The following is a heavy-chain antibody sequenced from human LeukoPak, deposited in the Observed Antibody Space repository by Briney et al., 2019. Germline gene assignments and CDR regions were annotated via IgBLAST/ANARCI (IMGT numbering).Heavy chain of an antibody. Sequence: GGSLRLSCAASGFTFSSYSMNWVRQAPGKGLEWVSSISSSSSYIYYADSVKSRFTISRDNAKNSLYLQMNSLRAEDTAVYYCAREDSGYVRVFDYWGQGTLVTVSS. D-gene: IGHD5-12*01. J-gene: IGHJ4*02. V-gene: IGHV3-21*01. CDR1: GFTFSSYS. CDR3: AREDSGYVRVFDY. CDR2: ISSSSSYI.